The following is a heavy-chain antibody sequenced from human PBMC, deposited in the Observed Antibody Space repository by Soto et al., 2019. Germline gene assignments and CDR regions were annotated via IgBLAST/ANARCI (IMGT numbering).Heavy chain of an antibody. Sequence: GGSLRLSCAASGFTFSSYSMNWVRQAPGKGLEWVSSISSSSSYIYYADSVKGRFTISRDNAKNSLYLQMNSLRAEDTAVYYCARDFWSGPPFDYWGQGTLVTVSS. D-gene: IGHD3-3*01. CDR3: ARDFWSGPPFDY. CDR2: ISSSSSYI. CDR1: GFTFSSYS. V-gene: IGHV3-21*01. J-gene: IGHJ4*02.